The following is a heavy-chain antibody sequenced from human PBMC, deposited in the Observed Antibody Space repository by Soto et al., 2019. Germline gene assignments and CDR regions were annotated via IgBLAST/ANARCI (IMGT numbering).Heavy chain of an antibody. CDR2: IYYSGST. V-gene: IGHV4-59*08. CDR3: TNSNWFDP. CDR1: GGSISSYY. D-gene: IGHD3-10*01. Sequence: SETLSLTCTVSGGSISSYYWSWIRQPPGKGLEWIGYIYYSGSTNYNPSLKSRVSISVDTSKDQFSLKLTSVTAADTAVYYCTNSNWFDPWGQGTLVTVSS. J-gene: IGHJ5*02.